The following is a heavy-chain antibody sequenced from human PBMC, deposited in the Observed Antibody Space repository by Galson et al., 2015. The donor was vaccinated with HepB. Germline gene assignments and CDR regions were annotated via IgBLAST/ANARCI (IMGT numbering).Heavy chain of an antibody. CDR3: ARDGGYTSSYYYHYYGLDV. CDR2: ISYSGIT. Sequence: VSGGSISSYYWGWIRQPPGKGLEWIGYISYSGITNYSPSLKSRVTISVDTSKNQFSLKLSSVTAADTAVYYCARDGGYTSSYYYHYYGLDVWGQGTTVTVSS. D-gene: IGHD6-6*01. V-gene: IGHV4-59*01. CDR1: GGSISSYY. J-gene: IGHJ6*02.